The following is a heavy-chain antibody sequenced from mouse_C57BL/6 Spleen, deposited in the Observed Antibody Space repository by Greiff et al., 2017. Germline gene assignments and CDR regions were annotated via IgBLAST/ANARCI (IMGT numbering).Heavy chain of an antibody. V-gene: IGHV2-6-1*01. CDR3: ARQPYPNYAMDY. CDR2: IWSDGST. CDR1: GFSLTSYG. Sequence: VQVVESGPGLVAPSQTLSITCTVSGFSLTSYGVHWVRQPPGKGLEWLVGIWSDGSTTYNSAPKSRLSISNDNTKSQVFLKMNSHQTDDTDMYYYARQPYPNYAMDYWGQGTSVTVSS. J-gene: IGHJ4*01.